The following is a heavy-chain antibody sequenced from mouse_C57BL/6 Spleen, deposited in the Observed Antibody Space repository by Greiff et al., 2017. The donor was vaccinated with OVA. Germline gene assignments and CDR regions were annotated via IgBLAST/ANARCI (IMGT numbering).Heavy chain of an antibody. D-gene: IGHD2-1*01. CDR2: IDPENGDT. V-gene: IGHV14-4*01. J-gene: IGHJ3*01. CDR3: TTPGKGFSVAY. Sequence: EVQRVESGAELVRPGASVKLSCTASGFNIKDDYMHWVKQRPDQGLEWIGWIDPENGDTEYASKFQGKATITADTSSNTAYLQLSSLTSEDTAVYYCTTPGKGFSVAYWGQGTLVTVSA. CDR1: GFNIKDDY.